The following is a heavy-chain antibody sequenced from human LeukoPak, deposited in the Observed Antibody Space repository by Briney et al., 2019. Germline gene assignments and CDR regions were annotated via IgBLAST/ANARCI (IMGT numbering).Heavy chain of an antibody. D-gene: IGHD3-22*01. Sequence: GGSVSLLCAGSGFTLSSYAMSWVRQAPGKGLEWVSSISGSDGTTYYADSVKGRFTISRDNSKNTLYLQMNSLRVEDTAVYYCTSGGRTDYYDNSGYSFWGQGTLVTVSS. CDR1: GFTLSSYA. J-gene: IGHJ4*02. CDR2: ISGSDGTT. CDR3: TSGGRTDYYDNSGYSF. V-gene: IGHV3-23*01.